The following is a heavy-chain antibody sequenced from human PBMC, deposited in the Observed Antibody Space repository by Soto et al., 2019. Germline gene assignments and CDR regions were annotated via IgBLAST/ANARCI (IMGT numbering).Heavy chain of an antibody. J-gene: IGHJ4*02. CDR1: GGSISSYY. CDR2: IYSSGST. V-gene: IGHV4-59*08. Sequence: SETLSLTCTVSGGSISSYYWSWIRQPPGKGLELVGYIYSSGSTHYNPSLKSRVTISVDTSKNQFSLKLSSVTAADTAVYYCARRYGVYFDYWGQGTLVTVSS. D-gene: IGHD4-17*01. CDR3: ARRYGVYFDY.